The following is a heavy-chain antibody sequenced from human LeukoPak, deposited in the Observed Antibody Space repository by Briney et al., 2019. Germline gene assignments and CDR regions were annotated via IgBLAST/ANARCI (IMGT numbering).Heavy chain of an antibody. J-gene: IGHJ5*02. CDR2: IYYSGIT. D-gene: IGHD5/OR15-5a*01. Sequence: SETLSLTCSVSGGSISSTSYFWGWIRQPPGKGLEWIGTIYYSGITYYNPSLKSRVTISVDTSKNQFSLTVSSVTAADTAVYSCARHNSLWRVSGWFDPWGQGTLVTVSS. CDR3: ARHNSLWRVSGWFDP. V-gene: IGHV4-39*01. CDR1: GGSISSTSYF.